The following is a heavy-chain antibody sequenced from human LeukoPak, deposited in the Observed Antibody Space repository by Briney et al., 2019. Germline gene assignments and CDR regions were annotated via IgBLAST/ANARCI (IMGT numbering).Heavy chain of an antibody. CDR3: AKDLSGHWCIDY. V-gene: IGHV3-30*18. D-gene: IGHD4/OR15-4a*01. Sequence: PGRSLRLSCVASGFTFSNYYMHWVRQAPGKGLEWVAIISDDGERKFYADSVRGRITISRDKSKNTLFLQMNGLRADDTAVYFCAKDLSGHWCIDYWGQGTLVTVSS. CDR2: ISDDGERK. CDR1: GFTFSNYY. J-gene: IGHJ4*02.